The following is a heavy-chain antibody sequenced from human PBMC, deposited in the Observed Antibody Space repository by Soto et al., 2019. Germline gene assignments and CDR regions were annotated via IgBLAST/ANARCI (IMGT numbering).Heavy chain of an antibody. CDR2: ISAYNGNT. Sequence: ASVKVSCKASGYTFTSYCIRWVRQAPGQGLEWMGWISAYNGNTNYAQKLQGRVTMTTDTSTSTAYMELRSLRSDDTAVCYCARDIEVVVVAADSHHFDYWGQGTLVTVSS. J-gene: IGHJ4*02. CDR3: ARDIEVVVVAADSHHFDY. V-gene: IGHV1-18*04. D-gene: IGHD2-15*01. CDR1: GYTFTSYC.